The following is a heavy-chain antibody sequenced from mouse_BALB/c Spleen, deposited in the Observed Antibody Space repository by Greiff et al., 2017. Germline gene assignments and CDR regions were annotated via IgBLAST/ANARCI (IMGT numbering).Heavy chain of an antibody. CDR1: GFTFSSYG. CDR3: ARDGNRYDGGYYFDY. J-gene: IGHJ2*01. Sequence: EVNVVESGGGLVQPGGSLKLSCAASGFTFSSYGMSWVRQTPDKRLELVATINSNGGSTYYPDSVKGRFTISRDNAKNTLYLQMSSLKSEDTAMYYCARDGNRYDGGYYFDYWGQGTTLTVSS. V-gene: IGHV5-6-3*01. CDR2: INSNGGST. D-gene: IGHD2-14*01.